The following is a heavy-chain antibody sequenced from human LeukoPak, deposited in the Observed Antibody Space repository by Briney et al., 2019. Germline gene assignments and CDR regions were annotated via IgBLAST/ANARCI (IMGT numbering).Heavy chain of an antibody. CDR2: IRYDGSNK. CDR1: GFTFISYG. V-gene: IGHV3-30*02. D-gene: IGHD4-23*01. Sequence: GGSLRLSCAASGFTFISYGMHWVRQAPGKGLEWVAFIRYDGSNKYYADSVKGRFTISRDNSKNTLYLQMNSLRAEDTAVYYCANQRYGGNGYYFDYWGPGTPVTVSS. CDR3: ANQRYGGNGYYFDY. J-gene: IGHJ4*02.